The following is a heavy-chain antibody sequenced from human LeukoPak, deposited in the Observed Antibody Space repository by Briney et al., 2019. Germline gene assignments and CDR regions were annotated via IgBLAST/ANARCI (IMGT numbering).Heavy chain of an antibody. Sequence: ASVKVSCKASGGTFSSYAISWVRLAPGQGLEWMGGIIPIFGTANYAQKFQGRVTITADESTSTAYMELSSLRSEDTAVYYCARVDSSSSSEWFDPWGQGTLVTVSS. CDR1: GGTFSSYA. CDR2: IIPIFGTA. D-gene: IGHD6-6*01. CDR3: ARVDSSSSSEWFDP. V-gene: IGHV1-69*01. J-gene: IGHJ5*02.